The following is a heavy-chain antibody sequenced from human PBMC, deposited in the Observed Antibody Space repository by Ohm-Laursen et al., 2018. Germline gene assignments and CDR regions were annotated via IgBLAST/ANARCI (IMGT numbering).Heavy chain of an antibody. CDR2: INQDGGAK. CDR3: AKDRAYDSSGYHDY. Sequence: SLRLSCAASGFTFSSNWMNWVRQAPGKGLEWVGNINQDGGAKFYMDSVKGRFTISRDNAKNSLYLQMDSLRSEDTALYYCAKDRAYDSSGYHDYWGQGTLVTVSS. J-gene: IGHJ4*02. D-gene: IGHD3-22*01. CDR1: GFTFSSNW. V-gene: IGHV3-7*03.